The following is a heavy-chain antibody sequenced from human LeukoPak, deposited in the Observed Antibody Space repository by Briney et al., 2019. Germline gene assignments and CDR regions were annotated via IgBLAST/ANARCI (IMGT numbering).Heavy chain of an antibody. D-gene: IGHD3-22*01. V-gene: IGHV4-34*01. CDR3: ARAKFYYDSSGYYRYYYYYYMDV. CDR2: INNSGST. CDR1: GGSFSGYY. J-gene: IGHJ6*03. Sequence: SVTLSLTSAVYGGSFSGYYWSWIRQPPGKGLEWIGEINNSGSTNYNPSLKSRVTISVDTSKKQFSLKLSSVTAADTAVYYCARAKFYYDSSGYYRYYYYYYMDVWGKGTTVTVSS.